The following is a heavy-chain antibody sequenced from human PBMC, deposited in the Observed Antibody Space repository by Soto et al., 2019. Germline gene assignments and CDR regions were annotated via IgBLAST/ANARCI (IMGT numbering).Heavy chain of an antibody. V-gene: IGHV1-2*02. D-gene: IGHD1-26*01. J-gene: IGHJ4*02. CDR3: GGGRSGQIVVFY. Sequence: AASVKVSCKTSGYTFTGHYIHWVRQAPQQGPEWMGEIGPESGATRYAQKFRGRVTMTMDTSITTVYMELKNLSPDDTAVYYCGGGRSGQIVVFYWGQGTPVTVSS. CDR1: GYTFTGHY. CDR2: IGPESGAT.